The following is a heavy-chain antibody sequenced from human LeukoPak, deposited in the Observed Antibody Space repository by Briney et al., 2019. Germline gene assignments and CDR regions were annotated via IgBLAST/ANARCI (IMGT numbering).Heavy chain of an antibody. D-gene: IGHD3-22*01. CDR3: ARDRTVLYSSGYYYPHDAFDI. CDR1: GVIFCDYG. Sequence: GGSLRLSCADPGVIFCDYGMSWVRHAPGEGGEGGSGINWNGGRTDYADSVKGRFTISREKAKKSLYLQMKRLRAEETALYYCARDRTVLYSSGYYYPHDAFDIWGQGTMVTVSS. CDR2: INWNGGRT. V-gene: IGHV3-20*04. J-gene: IGHJ3*02.